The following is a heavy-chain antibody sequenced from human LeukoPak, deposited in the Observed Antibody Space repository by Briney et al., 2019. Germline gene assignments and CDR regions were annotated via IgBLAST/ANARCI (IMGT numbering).Heavy chain of an antibody. J-gene: IGHJ5*02. V-gene: IGHV4-59*02. Sequence: PSETLSLTCTISGGSVSDYYWSWIRQSPGKGLEWIGYIYHTGSTSYSPSLKSRVTISADTSQNQFSLKLSSVTAADTAVYYCARAEVSSDWYAWARENSNWFDPWGQGTLVTVSS. CDR2: IYHTGST. D-gene: IGHD6-19*01. CDR3: ARAEVSSDWYAWARENSNWFDP. CDR1: GGSVSDYY.